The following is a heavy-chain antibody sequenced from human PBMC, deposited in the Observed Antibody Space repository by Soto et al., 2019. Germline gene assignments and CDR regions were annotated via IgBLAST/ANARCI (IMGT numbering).Heavy chain of an antibody. CDR2: IDARSNYI. D-gene: IGHD1-26*01. J-gene: IGHJ4*02. CDR3: VRENEMAGATSDFEY. Sequence: PGGSLRLSCEASGFRFNSYSMNWVRQAPQKGLEWVSLIDARSNYIYYADSVKGRFTISRDNARNSLYLQMDSLRVEDTAVYYCVRENEMAGATSDFEYWGQGTQVTVSS. V-gene: IGHV3-21*06. CDR1: GFRFNSYS.